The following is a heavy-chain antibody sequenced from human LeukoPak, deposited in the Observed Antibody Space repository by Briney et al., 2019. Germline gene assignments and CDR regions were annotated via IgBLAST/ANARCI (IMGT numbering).Heavy chain of an antibody. CDR3: AEDGGGEYVFDI. V-gene: IGHV3-23*01. Sequence: HAGGSLRLSCAASGFTFSSYAMTWVRQAPGKGLEWVSGISGSGDSTYYADSVKGRFTISRDNSKNTLYLQVNSLRAEDTAVYYCAEDGGGEYVFDIWGQGTVVTVSS. CDR1: GFTFSSYA. D-gene: IGHD2/OR15-2a*01. CDR2: ISGSGDST. J-gene: IGHJ3*02.